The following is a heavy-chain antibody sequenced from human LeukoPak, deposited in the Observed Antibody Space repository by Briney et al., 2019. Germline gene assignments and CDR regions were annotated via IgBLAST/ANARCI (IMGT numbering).Heavy chain of an antibody. CDR3: ARSNVCSSTSCQQNYALDY. CDR1: GFTVSSNY. D-gene: IGHD2-2*01. V-gene: IGHV3-53*01. J-gene: IGHJ4*02. Sequence: PGGSLRLSCAASGFTVSSNYMSWVRQAPGKGLEWVSVIYGGGSTYYADSVKGRFTISRDNSKNTLYLQMNSLRAKDTAVYYCARSNVCSSTSCQQNYALDYWGQGTLVTVSS. CDR2: IYGGGST.